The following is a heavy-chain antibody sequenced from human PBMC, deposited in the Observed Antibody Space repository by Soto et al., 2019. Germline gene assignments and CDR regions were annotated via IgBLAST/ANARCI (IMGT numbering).Heavy chain of an antibody. D-gene: IGHD1-1*01. V-gene: IGHV3-9*01. J-gene: IGHJ4*02. CDR1: GFTFDNCA. CDR3: VQGRYPTMATPLDY. Sequence: GGSLSLSCSASGFTFDNCAMHWVRQAPGKGLEWVSGISWDSTTVGYADSVKGRFTISRDDAKNSLYLQMNSLRREDTALYYCVQGRYPTMATPLDYWGQGTLVTVSS. CDR2: ISWDSTTV.